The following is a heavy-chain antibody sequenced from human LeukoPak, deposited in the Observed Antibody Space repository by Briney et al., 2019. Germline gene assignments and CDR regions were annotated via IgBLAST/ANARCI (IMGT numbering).Heavy chain of an antibody. CDR2: IIPIFGTA. D-gene: IGHD6-6*01. CDR3: ARDRWSSSSSEGALDI. J-gene: IGHJ3*02. CDR1: GGTFSSYA. Sequence: ASVKVSCKASGGTFSSYAISWVRQAPGQGLEWMGGIIPIFGTANYAQKFQGRVTITADESTSTAYMELSSLRSEDTAVYYCARDRWSSSSSEGALDIWGQGTMVTVSS. V-gene: IGHV1-69*13.